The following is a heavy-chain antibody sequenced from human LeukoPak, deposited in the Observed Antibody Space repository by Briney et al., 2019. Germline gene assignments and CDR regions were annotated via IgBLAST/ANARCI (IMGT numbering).Heavy chain of an antibody. CDR2: INHSGST. CDR1: GGSFSGYY. Sequence: SETLSLTCAVYGGSFSGYYWSWIRQPPGKGLEWIGEINHSGSTNYNPSLKSRVTISVDTSKNQFSLELSSVTAADTAVYYCARDLVRSSWNYFDYWGQGTLVTVSS. J-gene: IGHJ4*02. D-gene: IGHD6-6*01. V-gene: IGHV4-34*01. CDR3: ARDLVRSSWNYFDY.